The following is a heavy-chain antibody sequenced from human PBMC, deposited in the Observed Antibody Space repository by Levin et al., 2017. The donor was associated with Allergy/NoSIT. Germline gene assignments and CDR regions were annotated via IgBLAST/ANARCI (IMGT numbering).Heavy chain of an antibody. J-gene: IGHJ4*02. D-gene: IGHD5-18*01. CDR3: AKERTGYNYGYYFDY. Sequence: PGGSLRLSCAASGFTFSSYGMHWVRQAPGKGLEWVAVISYDGSNKYYADSVKGRFTISRDNSKNTLHLQMNSLRAEDTAVYYCAKERTGYNYGYYFDYWGQGTLVTVSS. CDR1: GFTFSSYG. CDR2: ISYDGSNK. V-gene: IGHV3-30*18.